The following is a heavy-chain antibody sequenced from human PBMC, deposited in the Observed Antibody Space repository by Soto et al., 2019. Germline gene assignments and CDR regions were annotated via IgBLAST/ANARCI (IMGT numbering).Heavy chain of an antibody. CDR3: ARVRGVIMYYFDY. CDR1: GGSISSYY. Sequence: SETLSLTCTVSGGSISSYYWSWIRQPPGKGLEWIGYIYYSGSTNYNPSLKSRVTISVDTSKNQFSLKLSSVTAADTAVYYCARVRGVIMYYFDYWGQGTLVTVSS. J-gene: IGHJ4*02. CDR2: IYYSGST. D-gene: IGHD3-10*01. V-gene: IGHV4-59*01.